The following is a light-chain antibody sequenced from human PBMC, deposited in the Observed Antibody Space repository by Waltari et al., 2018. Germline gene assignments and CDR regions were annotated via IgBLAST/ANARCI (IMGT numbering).Light chain of an antibody. Sequence: QSVLTQPPSASGTPGPRGTISCSRGTSKIGRNHVQRYQHLPGPAPKLLIHSNDERPSGVPVRFSGSKSGTSASLAISGLQSEDEVDYFCATWGDSLGGPVFGGGTKLTVL. CDR2: SND. J-gene: IGLJ3*02. CDR1: TSKIGRNH. CDR3: ATWGDSLGGPV. V-gene: IGLV1-44*01.